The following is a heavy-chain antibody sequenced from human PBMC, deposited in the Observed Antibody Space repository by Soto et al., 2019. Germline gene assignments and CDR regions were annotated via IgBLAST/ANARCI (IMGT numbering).Heavy chain of an antibody. V-gene: IGHV3-15*01. Sequence: GGSLRLSGAASGFTLSDAWMSWVRQAPGKGLDWVGRIKSRSDGGTTEYAAPVRGRFTISRDDSKNALYLQMNSLKTEDTAGYYSTPDLWRIAVVVGSTGYFNPWGQGAPVTVSS. CDR2: IKSRSDGGTT. J-gene: IGHJ5*02. CDR1: GFTLSDAW. D-gene: IGHD2-15*01. CDR3: TPDLWRIAVVVGSTGYFNP.